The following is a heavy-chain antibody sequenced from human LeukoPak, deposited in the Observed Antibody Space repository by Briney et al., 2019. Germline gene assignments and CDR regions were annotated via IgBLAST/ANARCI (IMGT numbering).Heavy chain of an antibody. Sequence: SETLSLTCTVSGGSISSGDYYWSWIRQPPGKGLEWIGYIYYSGSTYYNPSLKSRVTISVDTSKNQFSLKLSSVTAADTAVYYCARILTTSHWFDPWGQGTLVTVSS. CDR3: ARILTTSHWFDP. CDR2: IYYSGST. CDR1: GGSISSGDYY. V-gene: IGHV4-30-4*02. D-gene: IGHD3-9*01. J-gene: IGHJ5*02.